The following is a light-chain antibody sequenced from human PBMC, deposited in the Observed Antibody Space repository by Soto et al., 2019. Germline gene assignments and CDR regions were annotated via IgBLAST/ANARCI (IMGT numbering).Light chain of an antibody. J-gene: IGLJ1*01. Sequence: QSALTQPASVSGSPGQSITISCTGTSSDVGGYNYVSWYQQHPGXXXKIMIXXVXXXXSGVSXRXSXSKSXXXAXLTISGLQAEDEADYYCSSYTSSSTYVVGTGTKLTVL. CDR1: SSDVGGYNY. CDR2: XVX. V-gene: IGLV2-14*01. CDR3: SSYTSSSTYV.